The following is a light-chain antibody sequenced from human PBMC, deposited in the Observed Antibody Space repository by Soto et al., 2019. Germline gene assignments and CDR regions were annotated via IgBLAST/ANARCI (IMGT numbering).Light chain of an antibody. CDR2: EVS. CDR1: SSDVGGYNY. V-gene: IGLV2-14*01. Sequence: QSVLTQPASVSGSPGQSITISCTGTSSDVGGYNYVSWYQQHPGKAPKLMIYEVSNRPSGVSNRFSGSKSGNTASLTISGLQAEDEADYYCSSYTSNTTPLFGGGTQLTVL. CDR3: SSYTSNTTPL. J-gene: IGLJ3*02.